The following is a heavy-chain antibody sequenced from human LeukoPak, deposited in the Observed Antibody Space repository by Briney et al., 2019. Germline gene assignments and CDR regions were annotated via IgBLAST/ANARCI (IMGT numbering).Heavy chain of an antibody. J-gene: IGHJ4*02. CDR3: TTGNYGAYDY. CDR1: GFTFSNAW. V-gene: IGHV3-15*01. Sequence: GGSLRLSCAASGFTFSNAWLTWVRQAPGKGLEWVAYIKSKTDGGTTDYAAPVKGRFTTSRDDSEKTLYLQMNSLKTEDTAVYYYTTGNYGAYDYWGQGILVTVSS. CDR2: IKSKTDGGTT. D-gene: IGHD4-17*01.